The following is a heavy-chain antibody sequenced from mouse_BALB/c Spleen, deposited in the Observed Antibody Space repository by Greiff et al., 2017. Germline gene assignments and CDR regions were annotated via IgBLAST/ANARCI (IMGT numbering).Heavy chain of an antibody. CDR1: GFTFSSFG. V-gene: IGHV5-17*02. Sequence: EVKLVESGGGLVQPGGSRKLSCAASGFTFSSFGMHWVRQAPEKGLEWVAYISSGSSTIYYADTVKGRFTISRDNPKNTLFLQMTSLRSEDTAMYYCARSITTAKAYWGQGTLVTVSA. D-gene: IGHD1-2*01. CDR2: ISSGSSTI. CDR3: ARSITTAKAY. J-gene: IGHJ3*01.